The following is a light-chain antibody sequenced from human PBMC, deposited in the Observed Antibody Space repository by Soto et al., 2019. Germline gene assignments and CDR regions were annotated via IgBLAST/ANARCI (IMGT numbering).Light chain of an antibody. V-gene: IGKV1-5*03. J-gene: IGKJ1*01. CDR2: KAS. CDR3: QRYNSYRA. Sequence: DIQMTQSPSTLSASVGDRVTITCRASESIDSWLAWHQQKPGRAPKLLISKASSLESGVPSRFSGSGSGTEFTLTISSLQPDDFATYYCQRYNSYRAFGQGTKVDIK. CDR1: ESIDSW.